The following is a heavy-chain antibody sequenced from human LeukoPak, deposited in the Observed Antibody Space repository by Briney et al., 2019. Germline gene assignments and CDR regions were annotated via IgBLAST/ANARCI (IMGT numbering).Heavy chain of an antibody. J-gene: IGHJ4*02. V-gene: IGHV1-2*02. D-gene: IGHD6-19*01. CDR3: ARENIAVDGHFDY. CDR1: GYTYPDYL. CDR2: INPNNGGK. Sequence: ASVTDSCQGSGYTYPDYLMHWVRQAPGQGGEWMGCINPNNGGKHYAQRFQGRLIMHLDTPIRTAYMEASRQPSKETAVYYFARENIAVDGHFDYRGQGILVTV.